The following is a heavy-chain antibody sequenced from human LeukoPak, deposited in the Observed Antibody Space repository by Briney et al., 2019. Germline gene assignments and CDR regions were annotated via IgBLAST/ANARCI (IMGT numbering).Heavy chain of an antibody. CDR1: GYSFSRYR. J-gene: IGHJ4*02. V-gene: IGHV5-51*01. CDR3: ARHVVSSSPDYDFWSGYYDY. D-gene: IGHD3-3*01. CDR2: IYPDDSDS. Sequence: GESLKISCKGSGYSFSRYRIGWVRQMPGKGLEWMGIIYPDDSDSRYSPSFQGQVTISTDKSISTAYLQWSSLKASDTAMYYCARHVVSSSPDYDFWSGYYDYWGQGTLVTVSS.